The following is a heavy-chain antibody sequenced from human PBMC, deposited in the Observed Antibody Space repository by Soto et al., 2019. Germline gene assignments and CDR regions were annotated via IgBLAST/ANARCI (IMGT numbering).Heavy chain of an antibody. CDR2: ISYDGSNK. J-gene: IGHJ6*02. CDR1: GFTFSSYG. Sequence: QVQLVESGGGVVQPGRSLRLSCAASGFTFSSYGMHWVRQAPGKGLEWVAVISYDGSNKYYADSVKGRFTISRDNSKNTLYLQMNSLRAEDTAVYYCAKDQGSSDYYYGMDVWGQGTTVTVSS. CDR3: AKDQGSSDYYYGMDV. D-gene: IGHD3-10*01. V-gene: IGHV3-30*18.